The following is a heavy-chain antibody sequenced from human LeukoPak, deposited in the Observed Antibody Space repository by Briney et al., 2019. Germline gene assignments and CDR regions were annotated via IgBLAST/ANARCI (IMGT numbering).Heavy chain of an antibody. V-gene: IGHV1-18*04. J-gene: IGHJ4*02. CDR1: GYTFISYG. D-gene: IGHD3-22*01. Sequence: GASVKVSCKASGYTFISYGISWVRQAPGQGLEWMGWISAYNDNTNYAQKLQGRVTMTTDTSTSTAYMELRSLRSDDTAVYYCARDHTYYYDSSGYAPFDYWGQGTLVTVSS. CDR3: ARDHTYYYDSSGYAPFDY. CDR2: ISAYNDNT.